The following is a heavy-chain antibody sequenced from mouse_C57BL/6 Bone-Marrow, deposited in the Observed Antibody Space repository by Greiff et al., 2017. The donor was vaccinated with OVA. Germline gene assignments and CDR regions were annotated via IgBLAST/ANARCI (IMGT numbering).Heavy chain of an antibody. CDR2: ISDGGSYT. V-gene: IGHV5-4*01. D-gene: IGHD2-3*01. Sequence: EVQGVESGGGLVKPGGSLKLSCAASGFTFSSYAMSWVRQTPEKRLEWVATISDGGSYTYYPDNVKGRFTISRDNAKNNLYLQMSHLKSEDTAMYYCARADGYWYFDVWGTGTTVTVSS. CDR3: ARADGYWYFDV. J-gene: IGHJ1*03. CDR1: GFTFSSYA.